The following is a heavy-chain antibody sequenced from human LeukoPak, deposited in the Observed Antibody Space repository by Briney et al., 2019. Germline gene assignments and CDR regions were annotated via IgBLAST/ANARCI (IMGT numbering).Heavy chain of an antibody. Sequence: PSETLSLTCAVYGGSFSGYYWSWIRQPPGKGLEWIGEINHSGSTNYNPSLKSPVTISVDTSKNQFSLKLSSVTAADTAVYYCAVGTVTSPGGVYFDYWGQGTLVTVSS. D-gene: IGHD4-17*01. CDR2: INHSGST. CDR3: AVGTVTSPGGVYFDY. V-gene: IGHV4-34*01. J-gene: IGHJ4*02. CDR1: GGSFSGYY.